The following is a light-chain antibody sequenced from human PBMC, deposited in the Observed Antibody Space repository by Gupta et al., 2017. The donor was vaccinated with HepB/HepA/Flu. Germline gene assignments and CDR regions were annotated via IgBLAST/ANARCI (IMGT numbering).Light chain of an antibody. CDR2: GFR. J-gene: IGLJ2*01. CDR1: STDIGAYNY. CDR3: SAYTSTSTVV. V-gene: IGLV2-14*01. Sequence: QSALTQPASVSGSPGQSLTISCTGTSTDIGAYNYVSWYQPHSGKVPTLLIYGFRNRPSGISDRFSGSASGNTASLTISGLQAEDEASYYCSAYTSTSTVVFGGGTKLTVL.